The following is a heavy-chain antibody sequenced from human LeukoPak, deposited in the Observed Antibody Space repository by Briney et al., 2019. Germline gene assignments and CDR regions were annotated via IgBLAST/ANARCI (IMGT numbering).Heavy chain of an antibody. D-gene: IGHD3-3*01. CDR1: GFTFDDYT. J-gene: IGHJ6*02. CDR3: AKDNSARYYDFWSGAMDV. Sequence: PGGSLRLSCAASGFTFDDYTMHWVRRAPGKGLEWVSLISWDGGSTYYADSVKGRFTISRDNSKNSLYLQMNSLRTEDTALYYCAKDNSARYYDFWSGAMDVWGQGTTVTVSS. V-gene: IGHV3-43*01. CDR2: ISWDGGST.